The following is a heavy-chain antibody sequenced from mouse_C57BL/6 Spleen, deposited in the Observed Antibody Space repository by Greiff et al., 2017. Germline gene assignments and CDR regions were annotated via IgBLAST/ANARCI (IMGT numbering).Heavy chain of an antibody. Sequence: QVQLQQSGAELVRPGASVTLSCKASGYTFTDYEMHWVKQTPVHGLEWIGAIDPETGGTAYNQKFKGKAILTADKSSSTAYMELRSLTSEDSAVYYCTRGDYGYGVAYWGQGTLVTVSA. V-gene: IGHV1-15*01. CDR2: IDPETGGT. D-gene: IGHD2-2*01. CDR3: TRGDYGYGVAY. J-gene: IGHJ3*01. CDR1: GYTFTDYE.